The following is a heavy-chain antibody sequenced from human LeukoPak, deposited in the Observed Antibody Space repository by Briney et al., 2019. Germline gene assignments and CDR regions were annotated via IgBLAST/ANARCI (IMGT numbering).Heavy chain of an antibody. D-gene: IGHD1-20*01. CDR1: GFTFSSNY. J-gene: IGHJ6*03. Sequence: GGSLRLSCAASGFTFSSNYVSWVRQAPGKGLEWVSVLYSGGSTYYADSVKGRFTISRDNSKKTLYLQMNSLRAEDTAVYYCARGRGITRRYYYYYMDVWGKGTTVTVSS. CDR2: LYSGGST. CDR3: ARGRGITRRYYYYYMDV. V-gene: IGHV3-53*01.